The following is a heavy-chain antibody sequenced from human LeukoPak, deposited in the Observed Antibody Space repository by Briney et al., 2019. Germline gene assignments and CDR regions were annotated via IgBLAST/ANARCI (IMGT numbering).Heavy chain of an antibody. CDR1: GFTFSSYA. V-gene: IGHV3-23*01. J-gene: IGHJ4*02. CDR2: ISASGDGT. Sequence: GGSLRLSCAASGFTFSSYAMTWFRQAPGKGLEWVSSISASGDGTFTADSMKGRFTISRDNAKNSLYLQMNSLRAEDTAVYYCARVATAKYYYDSSGLYPGYWGQGTLVTVSS. CDR3: ARVATAKYYYDSSGLYPGY. D-gene: IGHD3-22*01.